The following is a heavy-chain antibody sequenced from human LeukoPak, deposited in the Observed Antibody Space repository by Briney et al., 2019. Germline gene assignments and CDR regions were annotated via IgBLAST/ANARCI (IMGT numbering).Heavy chain of an antibody. CDR2: IKTDASEK. D-gene: IGHD4-11*01. Sequence: PGGSLRLSCAASGFNFDDYGMSWVRQAPGKGLEWVANIKTDASEKYYADSVKGRFTISRDNAKMSLYLQMNSLRVEDTAVYYCATYSTRNAREFQSWGQGTLVTVSS. CDR1: GFNFDDYG. CDR3: ATYSTRNAREFQS. V-gene: IGHV3-7*01. J-gene: IGHJ1*01.